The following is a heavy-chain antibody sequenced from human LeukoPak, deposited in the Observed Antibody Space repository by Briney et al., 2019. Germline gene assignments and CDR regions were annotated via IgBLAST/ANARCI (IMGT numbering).Heavy chain of an antibody. CDR1: GFTFSSYA. D-gene: IGHD4-17*01. CDR3: AKSIDYGDYAVSY. V-gene: IGHV3-23*01. Sequence: GGSLRLSCPASGFTFSSYAMSWVRQAPGKGLDWVSAISGSGGSTYSTDSVKGRSTISCDKSKKTLYLKMNSLRAEDTAVYYCAKSIDYGDYAVSYWGQGTLVTVSS. CDR2: ISGSGGST. J-gene: IGHJ4*02.